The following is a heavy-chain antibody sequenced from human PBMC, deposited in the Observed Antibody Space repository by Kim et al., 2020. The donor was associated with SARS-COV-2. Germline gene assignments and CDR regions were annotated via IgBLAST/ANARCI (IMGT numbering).Heavy chain of an antibody. V-gene: IGHV4-34*01. CDR1: GGSFSGYY. D-gene: IGHD1-20*01. CDR3: ARVPITGIDY. CDR2: INHSGST. J-gene: IGHJ4*02. Sequence: SETLSLTCAVYGGSFSGYYWSWIRQPPGKGLEWIGEINHSGSTNYNPSLKSRVTISVDTSKNQFSLKLSSVTAADTAVYYCARVPITGIDYWGQGTLVTV.